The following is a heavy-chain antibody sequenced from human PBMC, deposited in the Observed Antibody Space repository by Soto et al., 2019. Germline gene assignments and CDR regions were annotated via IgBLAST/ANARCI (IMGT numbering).Heavy chain of an antibody. J-gene: IGHJ4*02. CDR1: GGSFSGYY. Sequence: SETLSLTCAVYGGSFSGYYWSWIRQPPGKGLEWIGEINHSGSTNYNPSLKSRVTISVDTSKNQFSLKLSSVTAADTAVYYCARDQWRTAAFDYWGQGTLVTVSS. CDR3: ARDQWRTAAFDY. CDR2: INHSGST. V-gene: IGHV4-34*01. D-gene: IGHD2-2*01.